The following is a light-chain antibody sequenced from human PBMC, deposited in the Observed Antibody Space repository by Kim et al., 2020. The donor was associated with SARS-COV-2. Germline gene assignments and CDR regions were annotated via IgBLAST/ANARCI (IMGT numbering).Light chain of an antibody. CDR1: SSDVGGYNY. V-gene: IGLV2-11*01. CDR2: DVS. Sequence: SPGQSVSISCTGTSSDVGGYNYVSWYHQRPGKAPKLMIYDVSKRPSGVPDRFSGSKSGNTASLTISGLQAEDEADYYCCSYAGSYVFGAGTKVTVL. J-gene: IGLJ1*01. CDR3: CSYAGSYV.